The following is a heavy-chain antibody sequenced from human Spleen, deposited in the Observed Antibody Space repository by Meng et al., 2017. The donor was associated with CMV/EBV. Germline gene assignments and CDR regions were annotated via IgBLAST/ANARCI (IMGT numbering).Heavy chain of an antibody. J-gene: IGHJ4*02. D-gene: IGHD4-11*01. Sequence: GESLKISCTTSGFAFGNYGIHWVRQFPGGGLEWVTFIRYDGRNILYADSVRGRFTISRDNSKNTVYLEMSSLRPEDTAVYYCAKMGDYSNYFDYWGQGTLVTVSS. V-gene: IGHV3-30*02. CDR2: IRYDGRNI. CDR3: AKMGDYSNYFDY. CDR1: GFAFGNYG.